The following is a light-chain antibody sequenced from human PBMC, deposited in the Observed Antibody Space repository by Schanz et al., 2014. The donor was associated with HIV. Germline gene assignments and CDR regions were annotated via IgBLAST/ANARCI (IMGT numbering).Light chain of an antibody. J-gene: IGKJ3*01. V-gene: IGKV3-20*01. CDR3: QQYGSSPLFT. CDR1: QSVSSF. CDR2: GAS. Sequence: DIVLTQSPATLSLSPGERATLSCRASQSVSSFLAWYQQKPGQAPRLLIYGASNRATGVPDRFSGSGSGTDFILTISRLEPEDFAVYYCQQYGSSPLFTFGPGTKVDLK.